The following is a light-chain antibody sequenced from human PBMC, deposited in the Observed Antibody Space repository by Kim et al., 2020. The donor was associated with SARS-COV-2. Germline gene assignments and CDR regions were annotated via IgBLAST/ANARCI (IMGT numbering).Light chain of an antibody. V-gene: IGLV1-51*01. J-gene: IGLJ2*01. Sequence: QSVLTQPPSVSAAPGQKVTISCSGSSSNIGNNYVYWYQQLPGTAPKLLIYDNDKRTTGIPDRFSGSKSGTSTTLGITGLQPRDEADYYCGTWDSSLSAAVFGGGTQLTVL. CDR3: GTWDSSLSAAV. CDR1: SSNIGNNY. CDR2: DND.